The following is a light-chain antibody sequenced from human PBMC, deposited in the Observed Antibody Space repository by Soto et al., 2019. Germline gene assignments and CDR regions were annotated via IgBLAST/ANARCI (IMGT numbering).Light chain of an antibody. CDR1: QSISNH. CDR3: QQSYGTPWT. J-gene: IGKJ1*01. Sequence: DIQMTQSPSSLSASVGGGVAITCRASQSISNHLNWFQQKAGKAPKVLIYAAASLQSGVPSRFSGSGSGTEFTLTINSPQPEDVAAYFCQQSYGTPWTFGQGTKVDIK. CDR2: AAA. V-gene: IGKV1-39*01.